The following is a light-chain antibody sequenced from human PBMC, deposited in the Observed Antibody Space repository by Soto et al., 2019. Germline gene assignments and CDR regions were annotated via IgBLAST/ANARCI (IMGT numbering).Light chain of an antibody. CDR3: QQSYRAPLT. V-gene: IGKV1-39*01. J-gene: IGKJ4*01. CDR2: AAS. CDR1: QSISNY. Sequence: DIQMTQSPPSLSASVGDRVTITCRASQSISNYLNWYQQMPGKAPKVLIYAASSLQSGVPSRFSGSGSGTDFTLTISSLQPEDFATYHCQQSYRAPLTFGGGTKVEIK.